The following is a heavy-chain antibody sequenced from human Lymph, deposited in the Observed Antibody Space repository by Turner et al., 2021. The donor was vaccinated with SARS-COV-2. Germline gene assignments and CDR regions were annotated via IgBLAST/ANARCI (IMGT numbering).Heavy chain of an antibody. Sequence: QLQLVQSGAEVKKPGSSVKVSCKASGGTFSSYAITWVRQAPGQGLEWMGDIIPILAIANYAQKFQGRVTITADKSTSTAYMELSSLRSEDTAVYYCARDSPYCSSTSCYDPWGQGTLVTVSS. V-gene: IGHV1-69*10. CDR3: ARDSPYCSSTSCYDP. D-gene: IGHD2-2*01. J-gene: IGHJ5*02. CDR1: GGTFSSYA. CDR2: IIPILAIA.